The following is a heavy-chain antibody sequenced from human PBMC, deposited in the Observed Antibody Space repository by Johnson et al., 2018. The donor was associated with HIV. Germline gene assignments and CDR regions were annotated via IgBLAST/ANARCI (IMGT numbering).Heavy chain of an antibody. J-gene: IGHJ3*02. D-gene: IGHD1-26*01. CDR3: ARDNGRGAFDI. V-gene: IGHV3-48*04. Sequence: VQLVESGGGLVQPGGSLRLSCAASGFTFSSYAMSWIRQAPGKGLEWVSYISSSGSTIYYADSVKGRVTISRDNAKKSLYLQMNSLRAEDTAVYYCARDNGRGAFDIWGQGTMVTVSS. CDR1: GFTFSSYA. CDR2: ISSSGSTI.